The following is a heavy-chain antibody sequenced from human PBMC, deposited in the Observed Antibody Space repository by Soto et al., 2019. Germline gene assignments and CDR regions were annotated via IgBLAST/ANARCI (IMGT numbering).Heavy chain of an antibody. CDR2: ISGSGGST. Sequence: GGSLRLSCAASGFTFSSYAMSWVRQAPGKGLEWVSAISGSGGSTYYADSVKGRFTISRDNSKNTLYRQMNSLRAEDTAVYYCAKDQRGSIAAEPLWGQGTLVTVSS. V-gene: IGHV3-23*01. J-gene: IGHJ4*02. D-gene: IGHD6-13*01. CDR3: AKDQRGSIAAEPL. CDR1: GFTFSSYA.